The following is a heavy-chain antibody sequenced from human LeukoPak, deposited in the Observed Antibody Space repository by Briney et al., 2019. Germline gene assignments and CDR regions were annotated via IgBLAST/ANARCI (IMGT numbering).Heavy chain of an antibody. CDR3: ARENGVRLATRGYFDY. J-gene: IGHJ4*02. V-gene: IGHV3-33*01. CDR1: GFTFSSYG. CDR2: IWYDGSNK. D-gene: IGHD2-8*01. Sequence: GRSLRLSSAASGFTFSSYGMHWVRQAPGKGLEWVAVIWYDGSNKYYADSVKGRFTISRDNSKNTLYLQMNSLRAEDTAVYYCARENGVRLATRGYFDYWGQGTLVTVSS.